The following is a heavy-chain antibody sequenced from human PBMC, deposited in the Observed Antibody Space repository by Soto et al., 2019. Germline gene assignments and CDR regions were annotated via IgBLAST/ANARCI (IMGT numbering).Heavy chain of an antibody. D-gene: IGHD2-2*01. CDR3: ARGLRYCSSTSCYDRSTPYYYYYGMDV. CDR1: GYTFTGHY. V-gene: IGHV1-2*04. Sequence: ASVKVSCKASGYTFTGHYMHWVRQAPGQGLEWMGWINPNSGGTNYAQKFQGWVTMTRDTSISTAYMELSRLRSDDTAVYYCARGLRYCSSTSCYDRSTPYYYYYGMDVWGQGTMVTVSS. CDR2: INPNSGGT. J-gene: IGHJ6*02.